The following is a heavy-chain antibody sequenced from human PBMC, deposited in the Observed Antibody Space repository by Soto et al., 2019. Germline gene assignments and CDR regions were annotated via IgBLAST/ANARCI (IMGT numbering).Heavy chain of an antibody. CDR1: GCTFSSYA. D-gene: IGHD3-3*01. CDR2: IIPIFGTA. V-gene: IGHV1-69*06. J-gene: IGHJ4*02. Sequence: SVKVSCKASGCTFSSYAISWVRQAPGQGLEWMGGIIPIFGTANYAQKFQGRVTITADKSTSTAYMELSSLRSEDTAVYYCARDHVTIFGVVIIFGYWGQGTLVTVSS. CDR3: ARDHVTIFGVVIIFGY.